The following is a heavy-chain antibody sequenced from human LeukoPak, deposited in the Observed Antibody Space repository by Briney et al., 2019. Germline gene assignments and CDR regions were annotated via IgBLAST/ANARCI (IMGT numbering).Heavy chain of an antibody. J-gene: IGHJ5*02. CDR1: GYTFTSYG. D-gene: IGHD4-17*01. Sequence: ASVKVSCKASGYTFTSYGISWVRQAPGQGLEWMGWISAYNGNTNYAQKLQGRVAMTTDTSTSTAYMELRSLRSDDTAVYYCAREKIPGDYLSPWGQGTLVTVSS. CDR2: ISAYNGNT. CDR3: AREKIPGDYLSP. V-gene: IGHV1-18*01.